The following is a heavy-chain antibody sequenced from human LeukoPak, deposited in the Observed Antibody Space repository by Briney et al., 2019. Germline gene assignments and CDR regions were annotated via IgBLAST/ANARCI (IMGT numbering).Heavy chain of an antibody. CDR2: INPNSGGT. CDR1: GYTFTGYY. V-gene: IGHV1-2*02. CDR3: ARDLGYCSSTSCYGRYNWFDP. D-gene: IGHD2-2*01. Sequence: ASVTVSCKASGYTFTGYYMHWVRQAPGQGLEWMGWINPNSGGTNYAQKFQGRVTMTRDTSISTAYMELSRLRSDDTAVYYCARDLGYCSSTSCYGRYNWFDPWGQGTLVTVSS. J-gene: IGHJ5*02.